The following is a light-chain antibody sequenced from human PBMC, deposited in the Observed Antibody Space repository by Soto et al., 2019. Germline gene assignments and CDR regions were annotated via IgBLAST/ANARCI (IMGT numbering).Light chain of an antibody. J-gene: IGKJ5*01. Sequence: EIVMTQSPATLSVSPGERATLSCRASQSVSSNLAWYQQKPGQAPRLLMYAASTRATGIPARFSGSGSGTEFTLTISSLQPEDFAVYYCQQYNNWPPITFGQGTRLEIK. V-gene: IGKV3D-15*01. CDR1: QSVSSN. CDR3: QQYNNWPPIT. CDR2: AAS.